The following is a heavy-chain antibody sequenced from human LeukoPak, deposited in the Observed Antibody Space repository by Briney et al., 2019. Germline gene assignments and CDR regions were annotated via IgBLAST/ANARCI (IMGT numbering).Heavy chain of an antibody. V-gene: IGHV3-66*01. CDR3: ARAGPSSSWHQFDY. CDR1: GFTVSRNY. Sequence: PAGGSLRLSCAASGFTVSRNYMSWVRQAPGKGLEWVSVIYSGGRTYYADSVKGRFTISRDNSKNTLYLQMNSLRAEETAVYYCARAGPSSSWHQFDYWGQGTLVTVSS. D-gene: IGHD6-13*01. CDR2: IYSGGRT. J-gene: IGHJ4*02.